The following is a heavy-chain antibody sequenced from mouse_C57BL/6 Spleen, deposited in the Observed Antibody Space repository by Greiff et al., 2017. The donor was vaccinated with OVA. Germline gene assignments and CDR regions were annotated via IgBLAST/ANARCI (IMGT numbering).Heavy chain of an antibody. CDR1: GFTFSNYW. Sequence: EVQRVESGGGLVQPGGSMKLSCVASGFTFSNYWMNWVRQSPEKGLEWVAQIRLKSDNYATHYAESVKGRFTISRDDSKSSVYLQMNNLRAEDTGIYYCTGMMVTFYYYAMDYWGQGTSVTVSS. CDR2: IRLKSDNYAT. J-gene: IGHJ4*01. D-gene: IGHD2-3*01. CDR3: TGMMVTFYYYAMDY. V-gene: IGHV6-3*01.